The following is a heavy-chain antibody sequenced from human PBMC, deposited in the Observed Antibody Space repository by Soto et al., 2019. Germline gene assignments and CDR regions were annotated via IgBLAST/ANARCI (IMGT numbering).Heavy chain of an antibody. Sequence: KPSETLSLTCTVSGGSISSSSYYWGWIRQPPGKGLEWIGSIYYSGSTYYNPSLKSRVTISVDTSKNQFSLKLSSVTAADTAVYYCARQKRYSSGWDPFDYWGQGTQVTV. CDR1: GGSISSSSYY. D-gene: IGHD6-19*01. CDR2: IYYSGST. V-gene: IGHV4-39*01. CDR3: ARQKRYSSGWDPFDY. J-gene: IGHJ4*02.